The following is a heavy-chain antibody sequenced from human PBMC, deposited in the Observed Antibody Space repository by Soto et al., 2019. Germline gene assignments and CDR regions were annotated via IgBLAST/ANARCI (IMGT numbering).Heavy chain of an antibody. V-gene: IGHV4-31*03. CDR1: GASISSGAYF. CDR3: ARDYFRLGYFDY. CDR2: IYFSGAT. Sequence: SETLSLTCTVSGASISSGAYFWSWIRQHPGKGLEWIGHIYFSGATDYNPSLKSRVTISLDTSKTQFSLNLSSVTAADTAVYYCARDYFRLGYFDYWGQGARVTVSS. D-gene: IGHD3-9*01. J-gene: IGHJ4*02.